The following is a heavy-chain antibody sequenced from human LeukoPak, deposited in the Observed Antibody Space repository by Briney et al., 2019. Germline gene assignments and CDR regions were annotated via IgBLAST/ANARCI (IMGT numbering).Heavy chain of an antibody. D-gene: IGHD5-24*01. V-gene: IGHV3-30*04. CDR2: ISYDGSNK. CDR3: AREMATIQDLDY. Sequence: GGSLRLSCAASGFTFSSYAMHWVRQAPGKGLEWVAVISYDGSNKYYADSVKGRFTISRDNSKNTLYLQMNSLRAEDTAVYYFAREMATIQDLDYWGQGTLVTVSS. CDR1: GFTFSSYA. J-gene: IGHJ4*02.